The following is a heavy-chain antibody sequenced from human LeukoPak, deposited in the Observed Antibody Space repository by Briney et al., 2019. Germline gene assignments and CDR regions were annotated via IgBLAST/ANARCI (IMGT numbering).Heavy chain of an antibody. J-gene: IGHJ4*02. Sequence: GGSLRLSCAASGFTFSSYSMNWVRQAPGKGLEWVSYISSSSSTIYHADSVKGRFTTSRDNAKNSLYLQMNSLRAEDTAVYYCAGAEFGELWPRDYWGQGTLVTVSS. CDR1: GFTFSSYS. CDR3: AGAEFGELWPRDY. V-gene: IGHV3-48*01. D-gene: IGHD3-10*01. CDR2: ISSSSSTI.